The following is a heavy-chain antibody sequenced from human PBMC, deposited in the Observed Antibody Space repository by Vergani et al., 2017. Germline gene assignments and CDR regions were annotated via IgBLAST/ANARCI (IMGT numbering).Heavy chain of an antibody. J-gene: IGHJ4*02. CDR2: TWYEGNNN. CDR1: SFKLGDYG. D-gene: IGHD5-24*01. CDR3: ARETRDTPSSLDY. V-gene: IGHV3-33*01. Sequence: QVQLVESGGGVVQPGRSLRLSCTPSSFKLGDYGMHWVRRAPGRGLEWVSMTWYEGNNNYYADSVKGRFNISKDIYKNTLYLQMNSLRGDDTAVYYCARETRDTPSSLDYWGQGTLVTVSS.